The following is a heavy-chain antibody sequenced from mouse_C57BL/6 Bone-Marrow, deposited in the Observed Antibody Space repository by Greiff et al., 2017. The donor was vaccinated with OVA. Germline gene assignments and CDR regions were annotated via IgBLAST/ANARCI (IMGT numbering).Heavy chain of an antibody. CDR2: IDPSDSYT. CDR3: ARPYYYGSSWGFAY. J-gene: IGHJ3*01. V-gene: IGHV1-59*01. Sequence: QVHVKQPGAELVRPGTSVKLSCKASGYTFTSYWMHWVKQRPGQGLEWIGVIDPSDSYTNYNQKFKGKATLTVDTSSSTAYMQLSSLTSEDSAVYYCARPYYYGSSWGFAYWGQGTLVTVSA. D-gene: IGHD1-1*01. CDR1: GYTFTSYW.